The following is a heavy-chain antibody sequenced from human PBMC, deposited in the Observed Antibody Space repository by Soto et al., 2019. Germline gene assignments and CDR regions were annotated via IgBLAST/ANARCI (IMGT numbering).Heavy chain of an antibody. Sequence: SLRPAWAASGLPVSSNYITWCRQAPWKGLEWVANIKQDGSEKYYVDSVKGRFTISRDNAKNSLYLQMNSLRAEDTAVYYCARDVYYYDSSGSLDYWGQGTLVTVSS. V-gene: IGHV3-7*01. CDR1: GLPVSSNY. D-gene: IGHD3-22*01. CDR2: IKQDGSEK. J-gene: IGHJ4*02. CDR3: ARDVYYYDSSGSLDY.